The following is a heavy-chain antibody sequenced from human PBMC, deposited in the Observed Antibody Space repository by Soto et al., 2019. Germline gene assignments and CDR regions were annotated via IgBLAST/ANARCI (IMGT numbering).Heavy chain of an antibody. CDR3: AKDYHDAAADY. Sequence: QPGGSLRLSCAASGFSFSDWWMHWVRQAPGKGLEWVSHIKTDGSIANYAASVKGRFTISRDNAKNTVYLQLDRLRAEDTATYFCAKDYHDAAADYWGQGTLVTVSS. J-gene: IGHJ4*01. CDR2: IKTDGSIA. V-gene: IGHV3-74*01. CDR1: GFSFSDWW. D-gene: IGHD6-13*01.